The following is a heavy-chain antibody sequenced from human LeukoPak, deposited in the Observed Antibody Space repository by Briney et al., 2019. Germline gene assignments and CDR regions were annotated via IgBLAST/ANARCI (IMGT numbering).Heavy chain of an antibody. CDR2: ITNDGSST. CDR1: GLTFSSHW. V-gene: IGHV3-74*01. CDR3: AKGGPDPGENYYFDY. J-gene: IGHJ4*02. D-gene: IGHD3-10*01. Sequence: GGSLRLSCAASGLTFSSHWMHWVRQAPGKGLVWVSRITNDGSSTTYADSVKGRFTISRDNSKKMLYLQLSSLRAEDTAVYYCAKGGPDPGENYYFDYWGQGTLVTVSS.